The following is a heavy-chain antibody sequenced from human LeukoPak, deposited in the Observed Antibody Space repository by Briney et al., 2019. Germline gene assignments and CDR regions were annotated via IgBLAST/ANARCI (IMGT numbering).Heavy chain of an antibody. CDR2: ISGSGGST. J-gene: IGHJ4*02. Sequence: GGSLRLSCAASGFTFSSYAMSWVRQAPGKGLEWASAISGSGGSTYYADSVKGRFTISRDNSKNTLYLQMNSLRAEDTAVYYCAKLGDYVWGSYRPFDYWGQGTLVTVSS. D-gene: IGHD3-16*02. CDR3: AKLGDYVWGSYRPFDY. CDR1: GFTFSSYA. V-gene: IGHV3-23*01.